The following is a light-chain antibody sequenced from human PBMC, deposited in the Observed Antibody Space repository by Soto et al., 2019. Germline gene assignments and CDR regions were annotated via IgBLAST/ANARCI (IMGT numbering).Light chain of an antibody. J-gene: IGKJ1*01. Sequence: MNQSPSSLSASVGDRVTITCQASQGITNYLNWYQQKPGKAPKLLIYAASTLQSGVPSRFSGSGSGTDFTLTISCLQSEDFATYYCQQYYSYLRTFGQGTKVDIK. V-gene: IGKV1-8*01. CDR3: QQYYSYLRT. CDR2: AAS. CDR1: QGITNY.